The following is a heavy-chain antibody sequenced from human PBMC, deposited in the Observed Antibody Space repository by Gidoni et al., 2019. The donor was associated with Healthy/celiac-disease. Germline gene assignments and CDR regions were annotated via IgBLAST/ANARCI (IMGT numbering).Heavy chain of an antibody. D-gene: IGHD3-9*01. CDR1: GGSISSYY. Sequence: QVQLQESGPGLVQPSETLSLTCTVSGGSISSYYWSWIRQPPGKGLEWIGYIYYSGSTNYNPSLKSRVTISVDTSKNQFSLKLSSVTAADTAVYYCARHFTYYDILTGYSQGYGMDVWGQGTTVTVSS. V-gene: IGHV4-59*08. CDR2: IYYSGST. CDR3: ARHFTYYDILTGYSQGYGMDV. J-gene: IGHJ6*02.